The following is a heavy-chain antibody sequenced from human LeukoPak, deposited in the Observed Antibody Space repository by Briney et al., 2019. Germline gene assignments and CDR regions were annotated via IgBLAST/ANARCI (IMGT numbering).Heavy chain of an antibody. D-gene: IGHD2-2*02. CDR1: GYTFTTYG. Sequence: GASVEVFWKASGYTFTTYGISWVPQAPGQGLEWMGCISACNGNTNYAQKFQGRVTMTTDTSTSTAYMELRSLRSDDTAVYYCAREKYCSSTSCYTWGNWFDPWGQGTLVTVSS. CDR3: AREKYCSSTSCYTWGNWFDP. V-gene: IGHV1-18*01. CDR2: ISACNGNT. J-gene: IGHJ5*02.